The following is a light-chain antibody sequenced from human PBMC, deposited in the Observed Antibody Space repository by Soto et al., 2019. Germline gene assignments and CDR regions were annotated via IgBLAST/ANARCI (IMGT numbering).Light chain of an antibody. CDR2: QVS. CDR1: HSLVASDGNTY. CDR3: MQNIHCPLT. J-gene: IGKJ4*01. Sequence: DVVMTQSPLSLPVILGQSASISCRSSHSLVASDGNTYLNWLHQRPGQSPRRLIYQVSNRESGVPDRISSSGSGIEFTLTISRVEAEDVGVYSCMQNIHCPLTFGGGTKVEIK. V-gene: IGKV2-30*01.